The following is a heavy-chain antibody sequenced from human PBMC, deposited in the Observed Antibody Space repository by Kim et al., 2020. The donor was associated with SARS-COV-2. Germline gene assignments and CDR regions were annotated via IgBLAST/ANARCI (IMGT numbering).Heavy chain of an antibody. D-gene: IGHD6-13*01. CDR1: GYTFTSYA. CDR3: ARDLHRSSWPSYYYYGMDV. V-gene: IGHV7-4-1*02. Sequence: ASVKVSCKASGYTFTSYAMNWVRQAPGQGLEWMGWINTNTGNPMYAQGFTGRFVFSLDTSVSTAYPQISSLKAEDTAVYYCARDLHRSSWPSYYYYGMDVWGQGTTVTVSS. J-gene: IGHJ6*02. CDR2: INTNTGNP.